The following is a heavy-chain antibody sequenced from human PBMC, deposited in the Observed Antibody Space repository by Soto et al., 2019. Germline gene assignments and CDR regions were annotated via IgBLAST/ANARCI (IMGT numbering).Heavy chain of an antibody. D-gene: IGHD3-10*01. Sequence: TGGSLRLSCSGSGFSLSGSAIHWVRQASGQGLEWLGRIRDKANNDATAYAAPVKGRFTISRDESQNSLYLQMDSLRFDDTAVYYCARDSGYGSGSSVNHYLDYWGHGTQVTVSS. CDR1: GFSLSGSA. CDR2: IRDKANNDAT. J-gene: IGHJ4*01. V-gene: IGHV3-73*01. CDR3: ARDSGYGSGSSVNHYLDY.